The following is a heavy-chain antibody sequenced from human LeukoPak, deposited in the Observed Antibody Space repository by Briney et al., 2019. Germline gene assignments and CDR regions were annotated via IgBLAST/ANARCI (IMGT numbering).Heavy chain of an antibody. CDR2: LSSGGINK. V-gene: IGHV3-30*03. J-gene: IGHJ4*02. Sequence: PGGSLTLSCAASGFTFSTYRIHWVRQAPGKGLEWVGLLSSGGINKHYADSVKGRFIISRDNSMNTLCLQMNSLGVEDTAVYYCARDHAGSGRAFDYWGQGTLVTVSS. CDR1: GFTFSTYR. CDR3: ARDHAGSGRAFDY. D-gene: IGHD2-15*01.